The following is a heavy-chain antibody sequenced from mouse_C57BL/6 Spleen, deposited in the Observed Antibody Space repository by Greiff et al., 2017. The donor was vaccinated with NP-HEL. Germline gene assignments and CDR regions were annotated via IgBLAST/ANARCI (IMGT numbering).Heavy chain of an antibody. D-gene: IGHD2-4*01. Sequence: QVQLQQPGAELVRPGSSVKLSCKASGYTFTSYWMHWVKQRPIQGLEWIGNIDPSDSETHYNQKFKDKATLTVDKSSSTAYMQLSSLPSEDSAVYYCARSDDYGGFDYWGQGTTLTVSS. V-gene: IGHV1-52*01. CDR3: ARSDDYGGFDY. J-gene: IGHJ2*01. CDR2: IDPSDSET. CDR1: GYTFTSYW.